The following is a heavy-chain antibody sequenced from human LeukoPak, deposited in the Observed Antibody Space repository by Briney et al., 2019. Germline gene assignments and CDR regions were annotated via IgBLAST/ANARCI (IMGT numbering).Heavy chain of an antibody. D-gene: IGHD3-22*01. CDR1: GGSFSGYY. CDR2: INHSGST. J-gene: IGHJ5*02. CDR3: ARPYYYDSRIDP. Sequence: SETLSLTCAVYGGSFSGYYWGWIRQPPGKGLEWIGEINHSGSTNYNPSLKSRVTMSADTSKNQLSLKLSSVTAADTAVYYCARPYYYDSRIDPWGQGILVTVSS. V-gene: IGHV4-34*01.